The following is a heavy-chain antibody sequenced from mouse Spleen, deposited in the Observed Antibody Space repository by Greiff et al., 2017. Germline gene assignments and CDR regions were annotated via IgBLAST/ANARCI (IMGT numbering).Heavy chain of an antibody. V-gene: IGHV5-9-2*01. J-gene: IGHJ2*01. CDR1: GFTFSSYG. CDR2: ISGGGSYT. Sequence: EVKLMESGGGLVKPGGSLKLSCAASGFTFSSYGMSWVRQTPEKRLEWVATISGGGSYTYYPDSVKGRFTISRDNAKNNLYLQMSSLRSEDTALYYCARDDPMYYFDYWGQGTTLTVSS. CDR3: ARDDPMYYFDY.